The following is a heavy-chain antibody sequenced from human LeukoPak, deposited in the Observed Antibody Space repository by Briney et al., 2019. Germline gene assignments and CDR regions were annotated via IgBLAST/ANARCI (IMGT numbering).Heavy chain of an antibody. V-gene: IGHV4-61*08. J-gene: IGHJ4*02. CDR3: ARLSGYDWESFYDY. Sequence: ESGPTLVNPTQTLTLTCTVSGFSLNTSGVGVGWIRQPPGKGLEWIGYIYYSGSTNYNPSLKSRVTISVDTSKKQFSLKLSSVTAADTAVYYCARLSGYDWESFYDYWGQGTLVTVSS. CDR2: IYYSGST. D-gene: IGHD5-12*01. CDR1: GFSLNTSGVG.